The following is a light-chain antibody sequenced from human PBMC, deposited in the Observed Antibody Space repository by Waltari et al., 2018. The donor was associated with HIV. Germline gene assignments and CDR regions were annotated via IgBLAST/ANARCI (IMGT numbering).Light chain of an antibody. J-gene: IGLJ2*01. CDR2: DDG. Sequence: SYVLTQPPSVSVAPGQTARITCGENNIGNKSVHWYQQKAGQAPVLVDYDDGDRPSGIPERFSGSNSGNTATLTINRVEAGDEADYYCQIWNDNTDHPDAVFGGGSKLTVL. V-gene: IGLV3-21*02. CDR1: NIGNKS. CDR3: QIWNDNTDHPDAV.